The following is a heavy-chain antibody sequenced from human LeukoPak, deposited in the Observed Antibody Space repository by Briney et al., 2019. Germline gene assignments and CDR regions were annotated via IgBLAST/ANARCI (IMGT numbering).Heavy chain of an antibody. D-gene: IGHD2-2*01. CDR2: ISYHGSSK. CDR1: GLTLNSYG. CDR3: AKAEVYCSSTSCLVALWDY. V-gene: IGHV3-30*18. J-gene: IGHJ4*02. Sequence: GGSLRLSCVASGLTLNSYGMHWVRQAPGKGLKWVALISYHGSSKFYTDSVEGRFTISRDNSENTVYLQMHSLRPEDTAVYYCAKAEVYCSSTSCLVALWDYWGQGTLVTVSS.